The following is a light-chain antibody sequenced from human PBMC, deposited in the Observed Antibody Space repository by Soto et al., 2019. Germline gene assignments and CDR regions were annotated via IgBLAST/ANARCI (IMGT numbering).Light chain of an antibody. V-gene: IGKV3D-15*01. CDR1: QSISSN. Sequence: TVMTQSPATLSVSPGERATLSCRASQSISSNLAWYQQKPGQAPRLLIYGASTRATGIPARFSGSGSGTEFTLTISSLQSEDFAVYYCHQYDNWPPWTFGQGTKVDIK. CDR3: HQYDNWPPWT. J-gene: IGKJ1*01. CDR2: GAS.